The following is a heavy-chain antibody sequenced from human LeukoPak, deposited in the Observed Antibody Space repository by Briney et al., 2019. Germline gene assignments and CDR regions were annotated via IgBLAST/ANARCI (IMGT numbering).Heavy chain of an antibody. V-gene: IGHV3-11*04. Sequence: GGSLRLSCTASGFTFRDYFMMWIRQPPGKGLEWVAQISSSGGTTHYIDSAKGRFAVSRDNVDNSLYLQMDSLRAEDTAVYYCARDVSLAVAGRVFDFWGQGTLVSVSS. CDR2: ISSSGGTT. J-gene: IGHJ4*02. CDR1: GFTFRDYF. CDR3: ARDVSLAVAGRVFDF. D-gene: IGHD6-19*01.